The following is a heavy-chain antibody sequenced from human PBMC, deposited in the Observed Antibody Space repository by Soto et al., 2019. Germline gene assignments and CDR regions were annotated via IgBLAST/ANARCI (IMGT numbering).Heavy chain of an antibody. J-gene: IGHJ6*02. CDR2: TYYRSKWYN. CDR1: GDSVSSNSAA. D-gene: IGHD1-7*01. V-gene: IGHV6-1*01. CDR3: ATVRGDSGARSITGTTSPYYYGMDV. Sequence: SQTLSLTCAISGDSVSSNSAAWNWIRQSPSRGLEWLGRTYYRSKWYNDYAVSVKSRITINPDTSKNQVSLQLNSVTPEDTAVYYCATVRGDSGARSITGTTSPYYYGMDVSGQGPTVTVSS.